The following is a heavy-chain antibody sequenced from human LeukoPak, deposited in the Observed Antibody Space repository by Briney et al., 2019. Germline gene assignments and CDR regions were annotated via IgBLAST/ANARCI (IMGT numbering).Heavy chain of an antibody. D-gene: IGHD3-10*01. CDR3: ARGTMVRGVITRLSIFDY. CDR2: IKQDGSEK. CDR1: GFTFSSYW. J-gene: IGHJ4*02. V-gene: IGHV3-7*01. Sequence: PGGSLRLSCAASGFTFSSYWMSWVRQAPGKGLEWVANIKQDGSEKYYVDSVKGRFTISRDNAKNSLYLQMNSLRAEDTAVYYCARGTMVRGVITRLSIFDYWGQGTLVTVSS.